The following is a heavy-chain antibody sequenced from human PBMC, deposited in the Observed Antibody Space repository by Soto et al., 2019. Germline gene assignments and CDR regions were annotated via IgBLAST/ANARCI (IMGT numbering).Heavy chain of an antibody. J-gene: IGHJ4*02. V-gene: IGHV4-59*11. CDR1: GGSSVDHG. CDR2: IYNSGST. CDR3: ATRFYSSGVLFDY. Sequence: SETLCVRKSVAGGSSVDHGGRWIRQNPGKGLEYIGFIYNSGSTYNPSLKSRVTISIDTSKSQFSLKLTSVTAADTAIYYCATRFYSSGVLFDYWGQGILVTVSS. D-gene: IGHD3-10*01.